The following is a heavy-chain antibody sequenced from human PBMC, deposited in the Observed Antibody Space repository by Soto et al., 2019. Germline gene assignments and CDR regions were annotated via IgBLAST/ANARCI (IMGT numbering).Heavy chain of an antibody. CDR2: IYWNDDK. V-gene: IGHV2-5*01. CDR1: GFSLSTSGVG. CDR3: ARRYFDWAIDY. Sequence: QITLKESGPTLVKPTQTLTLTCTFSGFSLSTSGVGVGWIRQPPGKALEWLALIYWNDDKRYSPSLKSRLTITTDTSKNQVVLTMTNMDPVDTATYYCARRYFDWAIDYWGQGTLVTVSS. J-gene: IGHJ4*02. D-gene: IGHD3-9*01.